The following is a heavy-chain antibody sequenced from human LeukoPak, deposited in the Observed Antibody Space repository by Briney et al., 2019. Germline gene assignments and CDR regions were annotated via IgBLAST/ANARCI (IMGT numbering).Heavy chain of an antibody. J-gene: IGHJ4*02. Sequence: PGGSLRLSCAGSGFTFSSYWMHWVRQAPGKGPVWVSRISTDASSTTYADSVKGRFTISRDNAKGTLYLQMSSLRAEDTAVYYCTGHHQAYSRTYWGQGTLVTVSS. V-gene: IGHV3-74*01. CDR2: ISTDASST. CDR3: TGHHQAYSRTY. CDR1: GFTFSSYW. D-gene: IGHD4-11*01.